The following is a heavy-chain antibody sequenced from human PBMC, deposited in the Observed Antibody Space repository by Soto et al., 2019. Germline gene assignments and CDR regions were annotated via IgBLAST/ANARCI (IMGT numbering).Heavy chain of an antibody. V-gene: IGHV1-46*01. CDR2: INPSGGST. CDR1: GYTFTSYY. J-gene: IGHJ4*02. Sequence: ASVKVSCKASGYTFTSYYMHWVRQAPGQGLEWMGIINPSGGSTSYAQKFQGRVTMTRDTSTSTVYVELSSLRSEDTAVYYCARAGNTQTGTTYFDYWGQGTLVTVSS. D-gene: IGHD1-7*01. CDR3: ARAGNTQTGTTYFDY.